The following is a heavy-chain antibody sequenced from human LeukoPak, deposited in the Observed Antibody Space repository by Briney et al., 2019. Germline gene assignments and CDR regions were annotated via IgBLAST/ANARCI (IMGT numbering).Heavy chain of an antibody. CDR3: ARHRQSDADAFDF. Sequence: PSETLSLTCIVSGGSMSGYYWSWIRQPPGKGLEWIGYYFFPGSTKYNPSLNSRVTMSGDASKNQFSVKLYSVTAADTAVYYCARHRQSDADAFDFWGQGTMATVSS. V-gene: IGHV4-59*08. CDR1: GGSMSGYY. CDR2: YFFPGST. J-gene: IGHJ3*01.